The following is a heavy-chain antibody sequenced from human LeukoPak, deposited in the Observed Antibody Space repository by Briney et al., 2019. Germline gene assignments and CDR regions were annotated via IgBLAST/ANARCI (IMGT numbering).Heavy chain of an antibody. J-gene: IGHJ4*02. CDR3: AKVGGWSSSRDY. CDR1: GFTFSSYA. D-gene: IGHD6-19*01. Sequence: QTGGSLRLSCAASGFTFSSYAMSWVRQAPGKGLEWVSIISATADKTYYADSVKGRFTISRDNSRDTLYLHMNSLRADDTAIYYCAKVGGWSSSRDYWGQGTLVTVSS. V-gene: IGHV3-23*01. CDR2: ISATADKT.